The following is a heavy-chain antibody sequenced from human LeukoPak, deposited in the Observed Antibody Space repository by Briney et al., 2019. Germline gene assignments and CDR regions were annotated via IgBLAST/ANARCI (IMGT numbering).Heavy chain of an antibody. V-gene: IGHV1-8*02. CDR3: ARGWFDP. J-gene: IGHJ5*02. Sequence: GASVKVSCKASGGTFSSYAISWVRQATGQGLEWMGWMNPNSGNTGYAQKFQGRVTMTRNTSISTAYMELSSLRSEDTAVYYCARGWFDPWGQGTLVTVSS. CDR2: MNPNSGNT. CDR1: GGTFSSYA.